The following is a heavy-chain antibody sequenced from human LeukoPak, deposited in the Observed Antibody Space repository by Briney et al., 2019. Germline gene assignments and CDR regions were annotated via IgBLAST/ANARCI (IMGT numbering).Heavy chain of an antibody. Sequence: SGGSLRLSCAASGFTFSDYYMSWIRQAPGKGLEWVSYISSSGRTIYYADSVKGRFTISRDNAKNSLYLQMNSLRAEDTAVYYCVRDRLGSSTLGTFDIWGQGTMVTVSS. CDR1: GFTFSDYY. CDR2: ISSSGRTI. D-gene: IGHD2-2*01. J-gene: IGHJ3*02. CDR3: VRDRLGSSTLGTFDI. V-gene: IGHV3-11*04.